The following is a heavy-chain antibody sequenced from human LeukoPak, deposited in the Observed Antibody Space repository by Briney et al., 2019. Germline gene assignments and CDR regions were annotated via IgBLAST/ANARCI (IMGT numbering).Heavy chain of an antibody. CDR2: IYSGGDT. CDR1: GFTVSTNY. D-gene: IGHD4-23*01. Sequence: PGGSLRLSCAASGFTVSTNYMSWVRQAPGKGLEWVSVIYSGGDTYYTDSVKGRFTISRDNSKNMVYLQMNSLRAEDTAVYYCARESTVVTPGVFDHWGQGTLVTVSS. CDR3: ARESTVVTPGVFDH. V-gene: IGHV3-66*01. J-gene: IGHJ4*02.